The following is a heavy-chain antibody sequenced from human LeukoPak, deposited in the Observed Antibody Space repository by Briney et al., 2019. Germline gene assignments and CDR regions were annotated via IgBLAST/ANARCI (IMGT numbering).Heavy chain of an antibody. V-gene: IGHV3-64*01. CDR1: GFTFSSYA. CDR2: ISSNGGST. D-gene: IGHD3-10*01. Sequence: PGGSLRLSCAASGFTFSSYAMHWVRQAPGKGLEYVSAISSNGGSTYYANSVKGRFTISRDNSKNTLYLQMGSLRAEDTAVYYCANLGILGSYYMDVWGKGTTVTISS. CDR3: ANLGILGSYYMDV. J-gene: IGHJ6*03.